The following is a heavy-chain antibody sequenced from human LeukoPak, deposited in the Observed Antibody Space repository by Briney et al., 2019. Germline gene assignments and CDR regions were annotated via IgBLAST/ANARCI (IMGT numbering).Heavy chain of an antibody. J-gene: IGHJ6*03. V-gene: IGHV4-34*01. D-gene: IGHD3-10*01. CDR1: GFTFSSYG. CDR2: INHSGST. Sequence: PGGTLRLSCAASGFTFSSYGMSWVRQAPGKGLEWIGEINHSGSTNYNPSLKSRVTISVDTSKNQFSLKLSSVTAADTAVYYCARARASGNYYHYMDVWGKGTTVTISS. CDR3: ARARASGNYYHYMDV.